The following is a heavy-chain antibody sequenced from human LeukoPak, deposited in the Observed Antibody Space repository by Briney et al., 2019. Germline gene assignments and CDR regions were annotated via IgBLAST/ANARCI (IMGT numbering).Heavy chain of an antibody. CDR1: GITFDYHA. J-gene: IGHJ4*02. Sequence: GGSLRLSCVVSGITFDYHALSWVRQAPGKGLEWVSGINGVGDRADYADSVRGRFIISRDISKNTLYLQMYSLRADDTAVYYCAKVMTRTMVRGVPPSDYWGQGTLVTVSS. CDR3: AKVMTRTMVRGVPPSDY. CDR2: INGVGDRA. D-gene: IGHD3-10*01. V-gene: IGHV3-23*01.